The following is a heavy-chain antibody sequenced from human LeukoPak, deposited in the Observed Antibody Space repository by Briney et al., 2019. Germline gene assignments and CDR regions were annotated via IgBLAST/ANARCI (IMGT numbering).Heavy chain of an antibody. D-gene: IGHD3-16*01. CDR2: INTNTGNP. CDR1: GYTFTSYA. Sequence: ASVKVSCKASGYTFTSYAMNWVRQAPGQGLEWMGWINTNTGNPTYAQGFTGRFVFSLDTSVSTAYLQISSLKAEDTAVYYCARSFRGALVWDMDVWGKGTTVTVSS. J-gene: IGHJ6*03. CDR3: ARSFRGALVWDMDV. V-gene: IGHV7-4-1*02.